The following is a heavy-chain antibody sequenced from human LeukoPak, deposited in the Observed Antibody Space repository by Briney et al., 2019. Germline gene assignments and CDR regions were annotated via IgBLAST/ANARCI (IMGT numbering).Heavy chain of an antibody. J-gene: IGHJ4*02. CDR1: GGSISSGSYY. V-gene: IGHV4-61*02. D-gene: IGHD6-19*01. CDR3: ARGDPRIAVAGLFDY. Sequence: SQTLFLTCTVSGGSISSGSYYWSWIRQPAGKGLEWIGRIYTTGSTNYNPSLKSRVTISVDTSKNQFSLKLSSVTAADTAVYYCARGDPRIAVAGLFDYWGQGTLVTVSS. CDR2: IYTTGST.